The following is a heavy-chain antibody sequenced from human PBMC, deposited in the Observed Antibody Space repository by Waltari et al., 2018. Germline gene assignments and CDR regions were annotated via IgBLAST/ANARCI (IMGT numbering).Heavy chain of an antibody. Sequence: QLQLQESGPGLVKPSETLSLTCTVSGGSISSSSYYWGWIRQPPGKVLEWIGSIYYSGGTYYNPSLKSRVPISVDTSKNQFSLKLSSVTAADTAVYYCASSVVVTAITPYWGQGTLVTVSS. V-gene: IGHV4-39*01. CDR2: IYYSGGT. CDR1: GGSISSSSYY. D-gene: IGHD2-21*02. CDR3: ASSVVVTAITPY. J-gene: IGHJ4*02.